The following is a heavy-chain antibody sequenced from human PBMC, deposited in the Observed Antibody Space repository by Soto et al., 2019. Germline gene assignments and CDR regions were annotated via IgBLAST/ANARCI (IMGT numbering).Heavy chain of an antibody. J-gene: IGHJ4*02. Sequence: EVQLVESGGGLVQPGGSLRLSCAASGFTFSSYWMHWLRKVPGKGLVWVSRINGDGSYTNYADSVKGRFTISRDNAKNTLYLQMNSLRAEDTAVYYCARERGGYSSDFWGQGTLVTVSS. CDR3: ARERGGYSSDF. D-gene: IGHD2-15*01. CDR1: GFTFSSYW. CDR2: INGDGSYT. V-gene: IGHV3-74*01.